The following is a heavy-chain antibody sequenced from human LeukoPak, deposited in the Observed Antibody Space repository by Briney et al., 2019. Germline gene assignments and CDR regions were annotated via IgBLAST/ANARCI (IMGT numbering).Heavy chain of an antibody. D-gene: IGHD3-10*01. CDR2: INHSGST. J-gene: IGHJ5*02. CDR1: GGSFSGYY. Sequence: PSETLSLTCAVYGGSFSGYYWSWIRQPPGKGLEWIGEINHSGSTNYNPSLKSRVTISVDTSKNQFSLKLSSVTAADTAVYYCARGHYYGSGSYYLTWFDPWGQGILVTVSS. V-gene: IGHV4-34*01. CDR3: ARGHYYGSGSYYLTWFDP.